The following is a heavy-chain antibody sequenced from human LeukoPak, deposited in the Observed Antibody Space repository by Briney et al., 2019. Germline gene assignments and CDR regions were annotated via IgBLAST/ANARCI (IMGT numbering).Heavy chain of an antibody. D-gene: IGHD2-2*01. CDR2: ISSSGSTI. V-gene: IGHV3-48*03. CDR3: ARDPIPRIVVVPAAMSNWFDP. J-gene: IGHJ5*02. CDR1: GFTFSSYE. Sequence: PGGSLRLSCAASGFTFSSYEMNWVRQAPGKGLEWVSYISSSGSTIYYADSVKSRFTISGDNAKNSLYLQMNSLRAEDTAVYYCARDPIPRIVVVPAAMSNWFDPWGQGTLVTASS.